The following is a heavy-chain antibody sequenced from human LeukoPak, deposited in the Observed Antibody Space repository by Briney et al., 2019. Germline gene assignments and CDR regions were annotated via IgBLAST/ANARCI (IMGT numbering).Heavy chain of an antibody. Sequence: PGGSLRLSCAASGFTFSSYSMNWVRQAPGKGLEWVSSISSSSSYIYYADSVKGRFTISRDNAKNSLHLQMNSLRAEDTAVYYCARDFGSGSFPDYWGQGTLVTVSS. D-gene: IGHD3-10*01. CDR3: ARDFGSGSFPDY. J-gene: IGHJ4*02. V-gene: IGHV3-21*01. CDR2: ISSSSSYI. CDR1: GFTFSSYS.